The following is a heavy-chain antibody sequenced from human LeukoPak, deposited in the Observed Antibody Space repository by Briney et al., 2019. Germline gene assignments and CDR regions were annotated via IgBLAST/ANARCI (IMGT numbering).Heavy chain of an antibody. Sequence: GGSLRLSCAASGFTFSSYAMHWVRQAPGKGLEWVAVISYDGSNKYYADSVKGRLTISRDNSKNTLYLQMNSLRAEDTAVYYCARDRKRIPLFDYWGQGTLVTVSS. J-gene: IGHJ4*02. CDR2: ISYDGSNK. D-gene: IGHD6-25*01. CDR3: ARDRKRIPLFDY. CDR1: GFTFSSYA. V-gene: IGHV3-30*04.